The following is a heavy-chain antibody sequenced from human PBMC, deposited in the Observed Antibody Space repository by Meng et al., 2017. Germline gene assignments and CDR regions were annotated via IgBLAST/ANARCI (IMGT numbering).Heavy chain of an antibody. Sequence: GESLKISCAASGFTFSSYEMNWVRQAPGKGLEWVSYISSSGSTIYYADSVKGRFNISRDNAKNSLYLQMNSLRAEDTAVYYCARFLLGRRRVVDYFDYWGQGTLVTVSS. V-gene: IGHV3-48*03. J-gene: IGHJ4*02. CDR3: ARFLLGRRRVVDYFDY. CDR1: GFTFSSYE. D-gene: IGHD2-15*01. CDR2: ISSSGSTI.